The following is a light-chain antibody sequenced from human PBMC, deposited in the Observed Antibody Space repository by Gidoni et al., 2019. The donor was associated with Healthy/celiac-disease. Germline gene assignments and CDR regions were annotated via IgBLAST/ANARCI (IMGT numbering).Light chain of an antibody. J-gene: IGKJ3*01. Sequence: DILMTQSPDSLAVSLGERANINCKSSQSVLYSSNNKNYLAWYQQKPGQPPKLLIYWASTRESGVPDRFSGSGSGTDFTLTISSLQAEDVAVYYCQQYYSTLLTFGPGTKVEIK. CDR1: QSVLYSSNNKNY. V-gene: IGKV4-1*01. CDR3: QQYYSTLLT. CDR2: WAS.